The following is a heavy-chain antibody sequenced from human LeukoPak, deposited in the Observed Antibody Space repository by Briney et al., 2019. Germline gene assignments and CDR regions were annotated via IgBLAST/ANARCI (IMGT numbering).Heavy chain of an antibody. Sequence: GGSLRLSCAASGFTVSSSYLTWVRQAPGKGLEWVSVIYSGGSAYYADSVKGRFTISRDNSKNTLYLQMNSLRAEDTAVYYCARGGTRFAPSGGFDYWGQGNLVTVSS. CDR2: IYSGGSA. CDR1: GFTVSSSY. D-gene: IGHD3-10*01. V-gene: IGHV3-66*01. J-gene: IGHJ4*02. CDR3: ARGGTRFAPSGGFDY.